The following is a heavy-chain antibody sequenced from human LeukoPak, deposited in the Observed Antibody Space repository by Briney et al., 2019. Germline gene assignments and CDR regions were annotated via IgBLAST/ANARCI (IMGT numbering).Heavy chain of an antibody. V-gene: IGHV4-59*08. CDR1: GGSISSYY. CDR2: IYYSGNT. J-gene: IGHJ5*02. Sequence: SETLSLTCSVSGGSISSYYCSWIRQPPGKGLEWIGYIYYSGNTNYNPSLKSRVTISIDTSKNQLSLKLSSVTAADTAVYYCASHRNAVGGGFDHWGQGTLVTVSS. CDR3: ASHRNAVGGGFDH. D-gene: IGHD3-3*01.